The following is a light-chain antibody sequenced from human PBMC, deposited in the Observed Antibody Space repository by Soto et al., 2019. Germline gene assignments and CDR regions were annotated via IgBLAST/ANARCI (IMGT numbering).Light chain of an antibody. J-gene: IGLJ1*01. CDR2: SNT. V-gene: IGLV1-44*01. Sequence: QSVLAQPPSASGTPGQRVTISCSGSSSNIGSGVVNWYQQLPGTAPKLLIYSNTQRPSGVPDRFSGSKSGTSASLAISGLQSEDEADYYCAAWDDSLNGPVFGTGTKVTV. CDR3: AAWDDSLNGPV. CDR1: SSNIGSGV.